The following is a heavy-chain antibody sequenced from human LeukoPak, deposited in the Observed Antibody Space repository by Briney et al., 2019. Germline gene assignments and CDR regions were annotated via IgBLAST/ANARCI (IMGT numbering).Heavy chain of an antibody. Sequence: PSETLSLTCTVSGGSVSSGSYYWSWIRQPPGKGLEWIGYIYYSGSTNYNPSLKSRVTISVDTSKSQFSLKLSSVTAADTAVYYCARLTRRSGNYFETGAREPWSPSPQ. CDR3: ARLTRRSGNYFET. CDR1: GGSVSSGSYY. J-gene: IGHJ4*02. CDR2: IYYSGST. V-gene: IGHV4-61*01. D-gene: IGHD1-1*01.